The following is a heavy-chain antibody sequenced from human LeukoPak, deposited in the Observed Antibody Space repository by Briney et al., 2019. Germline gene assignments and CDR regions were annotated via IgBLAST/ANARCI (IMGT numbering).Heavy chain of an antibody. CDR1: GYTFTGYY. J-gene: IGHJ6*03. CDR2: INPNSGGT. V-gene: IGHV1-2*02. CDR3: ARDRDYGDYRPPPYYYYMDV. D-gene: IGHD4-17*01. Sequence: RASVKVSCKASGYTFTGYYMHWVRQAPEQGREWKGWINPNSGGTNYAQKFQGRVTMARDTSISTAFMELRRLRSDDTAVYYCARDRDYGDYRPPPYYYYMDVWGKGTTVTVSS.